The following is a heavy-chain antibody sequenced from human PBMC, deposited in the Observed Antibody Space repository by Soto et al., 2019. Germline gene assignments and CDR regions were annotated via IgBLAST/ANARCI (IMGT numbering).Heavy chain of an antibody. CDR2: IWYDGSNK. V-gene: IGHV3-33*01. CDR1: GFPFSSYG. D-gene: IGHD6-19*01. J-gene: IGHJ4*02. CDR3: ARDRLAVAGTSYFDY. Sequence: LRLSCAASGFPFSSYGMHWVRQAPGKGLEWVAVIWYDGSNKYYADSVKGRFTISRDNSKNTLYLQMNSLRAEDTAVYYCARDRLAVAGTSYFDYWGQGTLVTVSS.